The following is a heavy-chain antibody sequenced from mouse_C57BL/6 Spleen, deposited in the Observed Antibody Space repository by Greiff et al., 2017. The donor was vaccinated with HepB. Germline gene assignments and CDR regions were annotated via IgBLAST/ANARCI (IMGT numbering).Heavy chain of an antibody. CDR2: IDPNSGGT. CDR1: GYTFTSYW. CDR3: ARDYGSSYGWYFDV. D-gene: IGHD1-1*01. Sequence: VQLQQSGAELVKPGASVKLSCKASGYTFTSYWMHWVKQRPGRGLEWIGRIDPNSGGTKYNEKVKSKATLTVDKPSSTAYMQLSSLTSEDSAVYYCARDYGSSYGWYFDVWGTGTTVTVSS. V-gene: IGHV1-72*01. J-gene: IGHJ1*03.